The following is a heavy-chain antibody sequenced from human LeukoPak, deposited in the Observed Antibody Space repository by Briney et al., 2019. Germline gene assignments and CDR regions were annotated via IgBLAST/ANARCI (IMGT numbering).Heavy chain of an antibody. CDR1: GFTVSSNY. Sequence: GGSLRLSCAASGFTVSSNYMSWVRQAPGKGLEWVSVIYSGGSTYYADSVKGRFTISRDNSKNTLYLQMNSLRAEDTAVYYCARVASSSWYADYYYYMDGWGKGTTVTVSS. J-gene: IGHJ6*03. D-gene: IGHD6-13*01. V-gene: IGHV3-66*02. CDR2: IYSGGST. CDR3: ARVASSSWYADYYYYMDG.